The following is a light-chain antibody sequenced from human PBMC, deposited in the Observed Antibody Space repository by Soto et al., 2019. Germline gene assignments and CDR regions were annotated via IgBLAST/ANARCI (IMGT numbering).Light chain of an antibody. CDR1: ESIRTW. CDR2: DAS. CDR3: QQYHNYPRT. Sequence: DIQMTQSPSTLSAPIGDRVTITCRASESIRTWLAWYQHKPGKAPKFLIYDASSLESGVPSRFSGSGSGTEFTLTISNLQPDDFATYFCQQYHNYPRTFGQGTKVEIK. J-gene: IGKJ1*01. V-gene: IGKV1-5*01.